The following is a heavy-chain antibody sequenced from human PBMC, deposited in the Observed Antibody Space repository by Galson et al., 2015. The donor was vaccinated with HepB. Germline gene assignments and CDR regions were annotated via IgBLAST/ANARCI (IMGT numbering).Heavy chain of an antibody. V-gene: IGHV1-69*04. Sequence: SVKVSCKASGGTFSSYTISWVRQAPGQGLEWMGRIIPIMGIANYAQKFQGRVTITADKSTSTAYMELSSLRSEDTAEYYCERDQGVVAASPGRDYFDYWGQGTLVTVSS. CDR1: GGTFSSYT. D-gene: IGHD2-15*01. J-gene: IGHJ4*02. CDR3: ERDQGVVAASPGRDYFDY. CDR2: IIPIMGIA.